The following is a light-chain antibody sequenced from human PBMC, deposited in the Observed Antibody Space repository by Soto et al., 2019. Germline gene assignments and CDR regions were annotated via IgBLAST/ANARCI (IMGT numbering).Light chain of an antibody. Sequence: QSLLTQPPSASGSPGHSVAIACTGTSSDVGAYDYVSWYQQHPGKAPKLMIYKINKRPSGVPDRFSGSKSGNTASLTVSGLQDEDEDDYYCSSFAGSNNFTYVFGTGTRSPS. CDR2: KIN. J-gene: IGLJ1*01. CDR1: SSDVGAYDY. CDR3: SSFAGSNNFTYV. V-gene: IGLV2-8*01.